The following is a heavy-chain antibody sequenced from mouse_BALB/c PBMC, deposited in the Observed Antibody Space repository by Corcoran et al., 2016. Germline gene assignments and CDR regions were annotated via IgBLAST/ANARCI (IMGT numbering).Heavy chain of an antibody. D-gene: IGHD2-4*01. V-gene: IGHV9-3-1*01. CDR1: GYTFTSYG. Sequence: QIQLVQSGPELKKPGETVKISCKASGYTFTSYGMNWVKQAPGKGLKWMGWINTYTGEPTYADDFKGRFAFSLETSASTAYLQINNLKNEDTATYFCARGGTMISAYWGQGTLVTVSA. CDR2: INTYTGEP. J-gene: IGHJ3*01. CDR3: ARGGTMISAY.